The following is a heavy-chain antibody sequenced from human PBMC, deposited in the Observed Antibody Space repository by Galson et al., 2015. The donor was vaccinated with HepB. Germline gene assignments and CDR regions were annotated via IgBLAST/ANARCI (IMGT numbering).Heavy chain of an antibody. D-gene: IGHD6-13*01. CDR3: AREGVIAAAGPYYFDY. CDR2: INPSGGST. J-gene: IGHJ4*02. CDR1: GYTFTSYY. V-gene: IGHV1-46*01. Sequence: SVKVSCKASGYTFTSYYMHWVRQAPGQGLEWMGIINPSGGSTSYAQKFQGRVTMTRDTSTSTVYMELSSLRSEDTAVYYCAREGVIAAAGPYYFDYWGQGTLVTVSS.